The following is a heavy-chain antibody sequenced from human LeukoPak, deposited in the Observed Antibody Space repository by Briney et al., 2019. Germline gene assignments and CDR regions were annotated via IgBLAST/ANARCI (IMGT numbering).Heavy chain of an antibody. V-gene: IGHV4-61*02. CDR3: ARERFVYGMDV. Sequence: PSQTLSLTCTVSGGSISSGSYYWRWVRQPAGKGLEWIGRIYTSGSTNYNPSLKSRVTISVYTSKNQFSLKLSSVTSADTAVYYCARERFVYGMDVWGQGTTVTVSS. CDR1: GGSISSGSYY. D-gene: IGHD3-3*01. J-gene: IGHJ6*01. CDR2: IYTSGST.